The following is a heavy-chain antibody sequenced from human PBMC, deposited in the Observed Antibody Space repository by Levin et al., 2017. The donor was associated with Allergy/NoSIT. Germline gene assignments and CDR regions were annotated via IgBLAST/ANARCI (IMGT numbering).Heavy chain of an antibody. Sequence: GGSLRLSCAASGFTFDDYTMHWVRQAPGKGLVWVSLISWDGGSTYYADSVKGRFTISRDNSKNSLFLQMHSLRTEDTALYYCAKGMVPAAISDSYYYMDVWGKGTTVTVSS. CDR3: AKGMVPAAISDSYYYMDV. CDR2: ISWDGGST. CDR1: GFTFDDYT. D-gene: IGHD2-2*01. J-gene: IGHJ6*03. V-gene: IGHV3-43*01.